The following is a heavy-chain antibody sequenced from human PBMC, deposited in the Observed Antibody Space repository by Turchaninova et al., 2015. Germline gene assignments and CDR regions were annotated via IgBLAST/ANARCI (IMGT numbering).Heavy chain of an antibody. D-gene: IGHD3-22*01. CDR3: ARRGAYYYDSSGYYYPFDY. V-gene: IGHV4-39*01. J-gene: IGHJ4*02. CDR1: GGSLSRRRYY. Sequence: QLQLQESGPGLVKPSETLSLTCHVSGGSLSRRRYYWGWIGHPPGKGLEWIWGIYYSGITYYTPSLKSRVAIFVDTSKNQFSLKLSSVTAADTAVYYCARRGAYYYDSSGYYYPFDYWGQGTLVTVSS. CDR2: IYYSGIT.